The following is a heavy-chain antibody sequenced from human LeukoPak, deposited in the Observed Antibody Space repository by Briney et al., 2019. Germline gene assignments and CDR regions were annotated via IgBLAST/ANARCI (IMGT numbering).Heavy chain of an antibody. CDR3: ARGPNHYGSGSYPEEYYYYGMDV. J-gene: IGHJ6*02. D-gene: IGHD3-10*01. V-gene: IGHV3-53*01. CDR1: GFTVSSSY. CDR2: IYSGGST. Sequence: GGSLRLSCAASGFTVSSSYMSWARQAPGTGLEWVSVIYSGGSTYYADSVKGRFTISRDNSKKTLYLQMNSLRAEDTAVYYCARGPNHYGSGSYPEEYYYYGMDVWGQGTTVTVSS.